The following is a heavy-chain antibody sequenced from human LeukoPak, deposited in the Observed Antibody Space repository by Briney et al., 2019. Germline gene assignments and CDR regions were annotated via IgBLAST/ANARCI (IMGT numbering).Heavy chain of an antibody. Sequence: GGSLRLSCAASGFTFDDYTMHWVRQSPGKGLEWVSLISWDVGAAYYADSVKDRFTISRDNSKNSLYLQMNSLRTEDTAFYYCAKEDPTRYFDLWGRGTLVTVSS. CDR2: ISWDVGAA. V-gene: IGHV3-43*01. J-gene: IGHJ2*01. CDR1: GFTFDDYT. CDR3: AKEDPTRYFDL.